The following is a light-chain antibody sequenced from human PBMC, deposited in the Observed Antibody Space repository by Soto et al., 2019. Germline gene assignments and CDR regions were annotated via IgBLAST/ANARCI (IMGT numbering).Light chain of an antibody. CDR3: MQALQTPWT. CDR1: QSLLHSNGYNY. V-gene: IGKV2-28*01. J-gene: IGKJ2*02. Sequence: DIVMTQSPLSLPVTPGEPASISCRSSQSLLHSNGYNYLDWYLQKPGQSPQLLIYLGSSRASGVPDRFSGSGSGTDFTLKISRVEAEDVGVYYCMQALQTPWTFGHGTKLEIK. CDR2: LGS.